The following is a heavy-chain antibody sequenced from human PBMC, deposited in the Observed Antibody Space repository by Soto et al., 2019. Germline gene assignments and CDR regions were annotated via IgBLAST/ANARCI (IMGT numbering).Heavy chain of an antibody. CDR1: GYTFTDSA. J-gene: IGHJ5*02. CDR3: ARDRGYTYGYWGWFDP. D-gene: IGHD5-18*01. CDR2: INAGNGDT. Sequence: QVHCVQSGAEEKKPGASVKVSCKASGYTFTDSAIHWVRQAPGQRLEWMGWINAGNGDTKYSQKFQGRVTITRDTSANTAYMDLSSLTSEDTAEYYCARDRGYTYGYWGWFDPWGQGTLVTVSS. V-gene: IGHV1-3*05.